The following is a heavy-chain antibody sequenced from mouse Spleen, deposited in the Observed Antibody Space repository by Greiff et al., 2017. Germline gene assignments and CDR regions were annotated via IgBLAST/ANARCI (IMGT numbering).Heavy chain of an antibody. CDR2: INPNNGGT. V-gene: IGHV1-22*01. CDR1: GYTFTDYN. J-gene: IGHJ2*01. CDR3: ASGLYYSDGSYEDY. D-gene: IGHD1-1*01. Sequence: EVKLVESGPELVKPGASVKMSCKASGYTFTDYNMHWVKQCHGKSLEWIGYINPNNGGTSYNQKFKGKATLTVNKSSSTAYMELRSLTSEDSAVYYCASGLYYSDGSYEDYWGQGTTLTVSS.